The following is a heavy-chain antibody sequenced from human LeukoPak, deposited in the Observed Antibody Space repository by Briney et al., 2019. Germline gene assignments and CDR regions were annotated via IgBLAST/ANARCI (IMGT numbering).Heavy chain of an antibody. CDR2: MTGPADTT. CDR3: AKGAEIDH. V-gene: IGHV3-23*01. CDR1: SFNFNNFA. J-gene: IGHJ4*02. Sequence: PGGSLRLSCAASSFNFNNFAMSWVRQAPGKGLEWLSAMTGPADTTYYAESVKGRLTISRDYSKSIVFLQMERLRVEDTAIYYCAKGAEIDHWGQGTLVTVSS.